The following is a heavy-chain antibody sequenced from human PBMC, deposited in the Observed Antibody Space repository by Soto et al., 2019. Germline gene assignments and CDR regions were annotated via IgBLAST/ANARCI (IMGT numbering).Heavy chain of an antibody. V-gene: IGHV3-30*03. CDR3: ARDDSFAFDI. CDR1: GFTFSSYG. CDR2: ISYDGSNK. D-gene: IGHD2-21*01. J-gene: IGHJ3*02. Sequence: PGGSLRLSCAASGFTFSSYGMHWVRQAPGKGLEWVAVISYDGSNKYYADSVKGRFTISRDNSKNTLYLQMNSLRADDTAVYYCARDDSFAFDIWGQGTMVTVSS.